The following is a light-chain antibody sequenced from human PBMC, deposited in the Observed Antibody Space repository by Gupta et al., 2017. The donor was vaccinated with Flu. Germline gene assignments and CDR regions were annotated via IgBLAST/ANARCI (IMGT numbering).Light chain of an antibody. CDR2: KDT. Sequence: SYPLTQSPSMSLSQGETASSTWSGYGLPRQYTYWYQQKPGQAPVLVIYKDTERPSGMPERFSGSGSGTTVTLTIARGQEEEEADYYCESADSSGTWVFGGGTKVTVL. CDR1: GLPRQY. J-gene: IGLJ3*02. V-gene: IGLV3-25*02. CDR3: ESADSSGTWV.